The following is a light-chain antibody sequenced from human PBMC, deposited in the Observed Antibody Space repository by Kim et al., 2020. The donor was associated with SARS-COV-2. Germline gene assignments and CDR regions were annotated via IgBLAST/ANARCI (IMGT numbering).Light chain of an antibody. CDR1: SSNIGSNT. CDR3: AAWDDSLNGHV. J-gene: IGLJ1*01. V-gene: IGLV1-44*01. Sequence: QSVLTQPPSASGTPGQRVTISCSGSSSNIGSNTVNWYQQPPGTAPKLLIYSNNQRPSGVPDRFSGSKSGTSASLAISGLQSEDEADYYCAAWDDSLNGHVFGTGTKVTVL. CDR2: SNN.